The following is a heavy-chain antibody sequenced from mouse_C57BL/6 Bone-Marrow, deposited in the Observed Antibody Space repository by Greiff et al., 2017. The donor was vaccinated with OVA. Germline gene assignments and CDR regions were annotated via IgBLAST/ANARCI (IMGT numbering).Heavy chain of an antibody. CDR3: ARLYYYGWYFDV. V-gene: IGHV5-12*01. D-gene: IGHD1-1*01. Sequence: EVKLQESGGGLVQPGGSLKLSCAASGFTFSDYYMYWVRQTPEKRLEWVTYISNGGGSTYYTDTVKGRFPISRDNAKNTLYLQMSRLKSEDTAMYYCARLYYYGWYFDVWGTGTTVTVSS. CDR2: ISNGGGST. J-gene: IGHJ1*03. CDR1: GFTFSDYY.